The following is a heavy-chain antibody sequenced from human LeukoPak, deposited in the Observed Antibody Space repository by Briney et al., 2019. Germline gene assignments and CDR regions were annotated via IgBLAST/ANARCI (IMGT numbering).Heavy chain of an antibody. V-gene: IGHV3-7*04. CDR3: ARGRYCSGGSCNYFDY. Sequence: GGSLRLSCAASGFTFSSYWMSWVRQAPGKGLEWVANIKQDGSEKYYVDSVKGRFTISRDNAKNSLYLQMNSLRAEDTAVYYCARGRYCSGGSCNYFDYWGQGTLVTVSS. J-gene: IGHJ4*02. D-gene: IGHD2-15*01. CDR1: GFTFSSYW. CDR2: IKQDGSEK.